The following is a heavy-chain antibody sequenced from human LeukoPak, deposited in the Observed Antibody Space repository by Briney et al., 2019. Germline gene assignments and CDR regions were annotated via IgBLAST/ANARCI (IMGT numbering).Heavy chain of an antibody. CDR2: IIPILGIA. Sequence: SVKVSCKASGGTFSSYAISWVRQAPGQGLEWMGRIIPILGIANYAQKFQGRVTITADKSTSTAYMELSSLRSEDTAVYYCVGVTTSTKELRPDYWGQGTLVTVSS. J-gene: IGHJ4*02. V-gene: IGHV1-69*04. CDR3: VGVTTSTKELRPDY. CDR1: GGTFSSYA. D-gene: IGHD4-17*01.